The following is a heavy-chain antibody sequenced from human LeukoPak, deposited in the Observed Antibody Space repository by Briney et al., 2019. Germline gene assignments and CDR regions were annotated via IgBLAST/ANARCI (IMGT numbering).Heavy chain of an antibody. CDR2: IYYSGST. V-gene: IGHV4-39*07. CDR1: GGSISSSSYY. J-gene: IGHJ4*02. D-gene: IGHD3-10*01. CDR3: AREGLWFGGLFDY. Sequence: SETLSLTCTVSGGSISSSSYYWGWIRQPPGKGLEWIGSIYYSGSTYYNPSLKSRVTISVDTSKNQFSLKLSSVTAADTAVYYCAREGLWFGGLFDYWGQGTLVTVSS.